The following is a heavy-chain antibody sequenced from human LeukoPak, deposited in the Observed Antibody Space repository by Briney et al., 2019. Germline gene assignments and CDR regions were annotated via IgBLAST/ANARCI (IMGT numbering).Heavy chain of an antibody. CDR1: GGSISSGSYY. J-gene: IGHJ5*02. CDR2: IYTSGST. V-gene: IGHV4-61*02. Sequence: SETLSLTCTVSGGSISSGSYYWSWIRQPAGKGLEWIGRIYTSGSTNYNPSLKSRVTISVDTSKNQFSLKLSSVTAVDTAVYYCARAVKHSSWYNWFDPWGQGTLVTVSS. D-gene: IGHD6-13*01. CDR3: ARAVKHSSWYNWFDP.